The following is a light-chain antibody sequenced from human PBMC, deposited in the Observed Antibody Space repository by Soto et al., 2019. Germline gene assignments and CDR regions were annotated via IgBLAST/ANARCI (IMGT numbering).Light chain of an antibody. J-gene: IGKJ1*01. V-gene: IGKV1-39*01. CDR3: QQSYSTRRT. CDR2: AAS. CDR1: QSISNY. Sequence: DIQMTQSPSSLSASVGGRVTITCRASQSISNYLNWYQQKPGKAPKLLIYAASSLQSGVPSRFSGSGSGTEFTLTISSLQREDFATYHCQQSYSTRRTFGQGTKEDIK.